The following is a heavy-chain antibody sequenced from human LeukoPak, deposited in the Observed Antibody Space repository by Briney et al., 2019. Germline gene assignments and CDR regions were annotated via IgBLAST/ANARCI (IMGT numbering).Heavy chain of an antibody. CDR3: ARGVRTDSFDY. V-gene: IGHV4-59*01. CDR1: GGSISSYY. D-gene: IGHD1-14*01. J-gene: IGHJ4*02. Sequence: SETLSLTCTVSGGSISSYYWSWIRQPPGKGLEWIGYVYYSGSTNYNPSLKSRVTISVDTSKNQFSLKLSSVTAADTAVYYCARGVRTDSFDYWGQGTLVTVSS. CDR2: VYYSGST.